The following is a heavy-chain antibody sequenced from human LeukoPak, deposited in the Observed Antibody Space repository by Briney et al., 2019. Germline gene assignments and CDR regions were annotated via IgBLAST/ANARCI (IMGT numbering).Heavy chain of an antibody. V-gene: IGHV1-24*01. Sequence: ASVKVSCKVSGYTLTELSMHWVRQAPGKGLEWMGGFDPEDGGTIYAQKFQGRVTMTEDTSTDTAYMELSSLRSEDTAVYYCATAIFGVVTKPYYFDYWGQGTLVTVSS. CDR1: GYTLTELS. J-gene: IGHJ4*02. CDR3: ATAIFGVVTKPYYFDY. D-gene: IGHD3-3*01. CDR2: FDPEDGGT.